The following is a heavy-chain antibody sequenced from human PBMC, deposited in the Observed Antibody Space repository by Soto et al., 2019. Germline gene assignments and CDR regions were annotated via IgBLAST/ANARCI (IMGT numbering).Heavy chain of an antibody. CDR2: ISGSGGST. D-gene: IGHD2-2*01. CDR3: NGYCSSTSCYLGDIFDY. CDR1: GFTFSSYA. V-gene: IGHV3-23*01. J-gene: IGHJ4*02. Sequence: GGSLRLSCAASGFTFSSYAMSWVRQAPGKGLEWVSAISGSGGSTYYADSVKGRFTISRDNSKNTLYLQMNSLRAEDTAAYYCNGYCSSTSCYLGDIFDYWGQGTLVTVSS.